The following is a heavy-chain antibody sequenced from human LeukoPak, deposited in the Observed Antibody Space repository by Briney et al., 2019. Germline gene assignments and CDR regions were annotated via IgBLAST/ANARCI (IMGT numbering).Heavy chain of an antibody. V-gene: IGHV3-30-3*01. J-gene: IGHJ4*02. CDR1: GFTFSSYA. Sequence: GGSLRLSCAASGFTFSSYAMHWVRQAPGKGLEWVAVISYDGSNKYYADSVKGRFTISRDNSKNTLYLQMNSLRAEDTAVYYCARAPGDKAYYLDYWGQGTLVTVSS. CDR3: ARAPGDKAYYLDY. D-gene: IGHD7-27*01. CDR2: ISYDGSNK.